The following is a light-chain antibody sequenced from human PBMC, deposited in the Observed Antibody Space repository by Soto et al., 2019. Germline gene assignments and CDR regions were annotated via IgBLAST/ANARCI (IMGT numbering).Light chain of an antibody. CDR2: STT. J-gene: IGLJ2*01. CDR3: LLFDGDGVV. Sequence: QAVVTQEPSLTVSPGGTGTLTCASSAGAVTSGYYPNWFQQKPGQPPRALIYSTTYKHSWTPARFAGSLLGGKAALTLSGVQPEDEADYYCLLFDGDGVVFGGGTQLTVL. CDR1: AGAVTSGYY. V-gene: IGLV7-43*01.